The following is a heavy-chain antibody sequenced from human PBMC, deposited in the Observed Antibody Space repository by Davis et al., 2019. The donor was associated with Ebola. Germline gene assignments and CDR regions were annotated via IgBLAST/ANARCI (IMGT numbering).Heavy chain of an antibody. CDR1: GFPFSSYA. V-gene: IGHV3-23*01. Sequence: GESLKISCSASGFPFSSYAMHWVRQAPGKGLEWVSTLGTSADTYYAESVKGRFTISRDNSKNTLYLQMNGLRVEDTAIYYCAKDTSNIWFDIWGQGTMVTVSS. CDR3: AKDTSNIWFDI. J-gene: IGHJ3*02. D-gene: IGHD1-26*01. CDR2: LGTSADT.